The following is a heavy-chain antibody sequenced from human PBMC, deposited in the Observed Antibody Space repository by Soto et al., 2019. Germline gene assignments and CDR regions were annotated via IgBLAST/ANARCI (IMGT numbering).Heavy chain of an antibody. V-gene: IGHV5-10-1*01. CDR2: IDPSDSYT. J-gene: IGHJ4*02. Sequence: LGESLKISCKGSGYSFTSYWISWVRQMPGKGLEWMGRIDPSDSYTNYSPSFQGHVTISADKSISTAYLQWSSLKASDTAMYYCARHGDGYSPTFDYWGQGTLVTVYS. D-gene: IGHD4-4*01. CDR3: ARHGDGYSPTFDY. CDR1: GYSFTSYW.